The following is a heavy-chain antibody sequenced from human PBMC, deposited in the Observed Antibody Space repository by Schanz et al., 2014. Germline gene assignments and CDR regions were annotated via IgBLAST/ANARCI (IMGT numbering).Heavy chain of an antibody. D-gene: IGHD3-22*01. J-gene: IGHJ4*02. CDR3: AKEDRTHSSDYVY. CDR1: GFTFSRYW. V-gene: IGHV3-30*02. Sequence: VQLVESGGELIQPGGSLRLSCEASGFTFSRYWMHWVRQAPGKGLEWVAFIWHDVTKRSYADSVKGRFTVSRDNSKNTLYLQMNSLRPEDTAVYYCAKEDRTHSSDYVYWGQGTLVTVSS. CDR2: IWHDVTKR.